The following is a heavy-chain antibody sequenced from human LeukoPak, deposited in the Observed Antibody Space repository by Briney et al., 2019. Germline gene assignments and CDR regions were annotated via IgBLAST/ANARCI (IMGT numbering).Heavy chain of an antibody. J-gene: IGHJ4*02. Sequence: SETLSLTCAVYGGSFSGYYWSWIRQPPGKGLEWIGEINHSRSTNYNPSLKSRVTISVDTSKNQFSLKLSSVTAADTAVYYCASVGYCSSTSCYDYWGQGTLVTVSS. V-gene: IGHV4-34*01. CDR1: GGSFSGYY. CDR2: INHSRST. CDR3: ASVGYCSSTSCYDY. D-gene: IGHD2-2*01.